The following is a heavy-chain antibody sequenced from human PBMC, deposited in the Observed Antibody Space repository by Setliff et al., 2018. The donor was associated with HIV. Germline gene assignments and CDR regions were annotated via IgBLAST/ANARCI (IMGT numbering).Heavy chain of an antibody. CDR3: ARGLGANYYDSSGPDYYYYYHTDV. J-gene: IGHJ6*03. V-gene: IGHV1-2*06. Sequence: ASVKVSCKASGYTFTGYYMHWVRQAPGQGLEWMGRINPNNGGTKYAQRFQGRVTMTRDTSISTAYMEMSRLTSDDTAVYYCARGLGANYYDSSGPDYYYYYHTDVWGKGTTVTVSS. D-gene: IGHD3-22*01. CDR1: GYTFTGYY. CDR2: INPNNGGT.